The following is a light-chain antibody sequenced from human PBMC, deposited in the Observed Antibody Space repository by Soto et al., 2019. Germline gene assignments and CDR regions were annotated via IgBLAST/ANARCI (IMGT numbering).Light chain of an antibody. CDR1: QSVGSN. Sequence: ETVMTQSPATLSVSPGERATLSCRASQSVGSNLAWYQQKPGQAPRLLIYGASTRATGIPARFSGGGSGTEFTLTISSLQSEDFAVYSCQQYNDWPPLTFGGGTKVDIK. J-gene: IGKJ4*01. CDR3: QQYNDWPPLT. CDR2: GAS. V-gene: IGKV3-15*01.